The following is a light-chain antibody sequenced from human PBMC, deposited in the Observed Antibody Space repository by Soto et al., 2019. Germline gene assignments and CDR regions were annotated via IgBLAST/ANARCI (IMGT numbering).Light chain of an antibody. V-gene: IGKV1-5*03. CDR2: NAS. CDR1: QSVDNW. J-gene: IGKJ1*01. CDR3: QQYNSLPT. Sequence: DIQMTQSPSSLSASVGDRVTITCRASQSVDNWLAWYQHTPGKAPKLLIYNASTLESGVPSRFSGSGSGTEFTLTISSLQPDDFAIYYCQQYNSLPTFGQGTKVDIK.